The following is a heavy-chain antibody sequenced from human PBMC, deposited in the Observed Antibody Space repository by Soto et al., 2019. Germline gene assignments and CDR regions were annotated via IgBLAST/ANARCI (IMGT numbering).Heavy chain of an antibody. V-gene: IGHV4-39*07. D-gene: IGHD3-16*01. CDR2: SYYTGST. J-gene: IGHJ4*02. CDR3: ARGTVGELRFVHYFDY. Sequence: PSETLSLTCTVSGGSITSSDNYWGWIRQPPGKGLEWIGSSYYTGSTYYNPSVKSRVTISVDTSRNQFSLKLTSVTAADTAVYYRARGTVGELRFVHYFDYWGQGTLVTVSS. CDR1: GGSITSSDNY.